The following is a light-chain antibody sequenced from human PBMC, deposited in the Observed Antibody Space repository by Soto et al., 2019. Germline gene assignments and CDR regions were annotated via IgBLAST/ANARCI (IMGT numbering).Light chain of an antibody. CDR3: QQYKNWPRT. CDR1: QSVSSN. CDR2: SAS. V-gene: IGKV3-15*01. J-gene: IGKJ1*01. Sequence: EIVMPQSPATLSVSPGETATLSCRASQSVSSNLAWYQQKPGQAPRLLIYSASTRASGIPARFSGSGSGTEFTLTISSLQSEDFAVYYCQQYKNWPRTFGQGGKVDIK.